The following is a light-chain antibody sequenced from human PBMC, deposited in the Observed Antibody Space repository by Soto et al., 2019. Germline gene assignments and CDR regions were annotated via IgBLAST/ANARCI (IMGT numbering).Light chain of an antibody. CDR1: QSVSSSY. V-gene: IGKV3-20*01. CDR3: QQYGSSPLVT. J-gene: IGKJ5*01. Sequence: EIVLTQSPGTLSLSPGERATLSCRASQSVSSSYLAWYQQKPGQAPRLLIYGASSRATGIPDRFSGSGSFTDFTLTISRLQPEDFAVYYCQQYGSSPLVTFGQGTRLQIK. CDR2: GAS.